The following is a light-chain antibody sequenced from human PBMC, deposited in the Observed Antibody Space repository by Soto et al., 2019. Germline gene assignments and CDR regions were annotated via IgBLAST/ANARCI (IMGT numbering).Light chain of an antibody. CDR1: QTVSRS. CDR2: DAS. V-gene: IGKV3-11*01. CDR3: QQRTNWRALT. J-gene: IGKJ4*01. Sequence: EIVLTQSPATLSLSPGERATLSCRASQTVSRSLAWYQQKPGQAPRLLISDASNRATGIPARFSGSGSGTDFTLTISSLEPEDFAVYYCQQRTNWRALTFGGGTKVEI.